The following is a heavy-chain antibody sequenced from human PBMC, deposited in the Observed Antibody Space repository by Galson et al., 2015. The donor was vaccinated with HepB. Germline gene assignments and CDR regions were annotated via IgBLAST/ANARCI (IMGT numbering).Heavy chain of an antibody. J-gene: IGHJ4*02. D-gene: IGHD3-16*01. CDR3: ARGGGEDGDYYFDY. V-gene: IGHV1-69*13. CDR1: GGTFSSYA. CDR2: IIPIFGTA. Sequence: SVKVSCKASGGTFSSYAISWVRQAPGQGLEWMGGIIPIFGTANYAQKFQGRVTITADGSTSTAYMELSSLRSEDTAVYYCARGGGEDGDYYFDYWGQGTLVTVSS.